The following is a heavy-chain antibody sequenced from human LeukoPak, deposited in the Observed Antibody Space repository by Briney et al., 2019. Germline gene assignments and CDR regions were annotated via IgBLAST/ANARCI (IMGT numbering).Heavy chain of an antibody. J-gene: IGHJ4*02. CDR2: IYPGDSDI. Sequence: GESLKISCKGSGYIFTTYWIGWVRQMPGKGLEWMGIIYPGDSDIRYSPSFQGQVTISVDKSISTAYLQWSSLKASHAAIYYCARWVGGSYTSFRNDYWGQGTLVTVSS. CDR1: GYIFTTYW. V-gene: IGHV5-51*01. D-gene: IGHD1-26*01. CDR3: ARWVGGSYTSFRNDY.